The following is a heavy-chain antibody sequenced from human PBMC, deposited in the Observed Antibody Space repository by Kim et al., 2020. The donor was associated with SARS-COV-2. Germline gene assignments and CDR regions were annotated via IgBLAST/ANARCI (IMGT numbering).Heavy chain of an antibody. CDR3: ARGPVVVVAADQLLFDP. CDR1: GGSISSGGYY. V-gene: IGHV4-31*03. CDR2: IYYSGST. J-gene: IGHJ5*02. D-gene: IGHD2-15*01. Sequence: SETLSLTCTVSGGSISSGGYYWSWIRQHPGKGLEWIGYIYYSGSTYYNPSLKSRVTISVDTSKNQFSLKLSSVTAADTAAYYCARGPVVVVAADQLLFDPWGQGTLVTVSS.